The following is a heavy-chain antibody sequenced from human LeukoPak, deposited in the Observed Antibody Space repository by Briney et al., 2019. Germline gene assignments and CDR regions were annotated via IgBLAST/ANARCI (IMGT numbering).Heavy chain of an antibody. J-gene: IGHJ6*03. Sequence: GSLRLSCAASGFTFSDYYWSWIRQPAGKGLEWIGRIYTSGSTNYNPSLKSRVTISVDTSKNQFSLKLSSVTAADTAVYYCVRGIYCSSTSCQVSGYMDVWGKGTTVTVSS. CDR3: VRGIYCSSTSCQVSGYMDV. D-gene: IGHD2-2*01. CDR2: IYTSGST. V-gene: IGHV4-4*07. CDR1: GFTFSDYY.